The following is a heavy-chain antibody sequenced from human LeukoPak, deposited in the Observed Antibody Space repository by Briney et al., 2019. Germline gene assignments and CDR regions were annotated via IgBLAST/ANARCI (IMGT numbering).Heavy chain of an antibody. Sequence: QTGGSLRLSCAASGFTFSSYAMSWVRQAPGKGLEWVSAISGSGGSTYYADSVKGRFTISRDNAKKSLYLQMNSLRAEDTAVYYCARDLSAGNWLDPWGQGTLVTVSS. D-gene: IGHD3-16*02. CDR1: GFTFSSYA. CDR3: ARDLSAGNWLDP. V-gene: IGHV3-23*01. J-gene: IGHJ5*02. CDR2: ISGSGGST.